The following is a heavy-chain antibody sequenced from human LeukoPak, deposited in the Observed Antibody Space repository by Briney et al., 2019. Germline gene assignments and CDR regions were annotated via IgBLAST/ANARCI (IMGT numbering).Heavy chain of an antibody. CDR2: INHSGST. CDR3: ARRVFFPYGMDV. D-gene: IGHD2/OR15-2a*01. Sequence: SETLSLTCAVYGGSFSGYYWSWIRQPPGKGLEWIGEINHSGSTNYNPSLQSRVTISVDTSKNQFSLKLSSVTAADTAVYYCARRVFFPYGMDVWGQGTTVTVSS. V-gene: IGHV4-34*01. J-gene: IGHJ6*02. CDR1: GGSFSGYY.